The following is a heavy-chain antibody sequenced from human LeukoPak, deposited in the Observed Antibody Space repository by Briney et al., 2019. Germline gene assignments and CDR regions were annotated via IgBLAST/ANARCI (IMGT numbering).Heavy chain of an antibody. V-gene: IGHV3-74*01. CDR1: GFTSSSYW. J-gene: IGHJ4*02. CDR2: IASDGSSI. CDR3: ARGRPHGNDY. Sequence: PGGSLRLSCAASGFTSSSYWMNWVRQAPGKGLVWVSRIASDGSSITYADSVKGRFSISRDNAKNTLYLQMNSLRVEDTAVYYCARGRPHGNDYWGQGTLVTVSS. D-gene: IGHD4-23*01.